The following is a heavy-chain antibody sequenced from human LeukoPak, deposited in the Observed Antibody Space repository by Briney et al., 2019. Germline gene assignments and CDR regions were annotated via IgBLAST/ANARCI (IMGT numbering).Heavy chain of an antibody. Sequence: PGRSLRLSCAASGFTFSSFGMHWVRQAPGKELEWVAVIWFDGTNKYYADSVKGRFTISRGNSKKTLYLQMNSLRAEDMAVYYCAKDQYDILTGTTYYFDYWGQGTLVTVSS. J-gene: IGHJ4*02. CDR1: GFTFSSFG. CDR2: IWFDGTNK. D-gene: IGHD3-9*01. CDR3: AKDQYDILTGTTYYFDY. V-gene: IGHV3-33*06.